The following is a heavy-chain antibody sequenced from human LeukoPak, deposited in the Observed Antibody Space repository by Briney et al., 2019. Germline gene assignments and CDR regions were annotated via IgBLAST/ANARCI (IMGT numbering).Heavy chain of an antibody. CDR3: ARAIAAAGTGWFDY. V-gene: IGHV1-69*04. J-gene: IGHJ4*02. CDR1: GGTFSSYA. CDR2: IIPILGIA. D-gene: IGHD6-13*01. Sequence: ASVKVSCKASGGTFSSYAISWVRQAPGQGLEWMGRIIPILGIANYAQKFQGRVTITADKSTSTAYMELSSLRSEDTAVYYCARAIAAAGTGWFDYWGQGTLVTVSS.